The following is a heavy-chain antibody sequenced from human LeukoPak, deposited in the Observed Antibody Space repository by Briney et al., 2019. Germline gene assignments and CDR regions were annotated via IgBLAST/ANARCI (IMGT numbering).Heavy chain of an antibody. J-gene: IGHJ5*02. V-gene: IGHV4-61*02. CDR2: IYTSGST. CDR3: AGTYCGGDCYYGRPSNWFDP. CDR1: GGSISSGCYY. Sequence: NASQTLSLTCTVSGGSISSGCYYWSWLRQPAGKGLEWIGRIYTSGSTNYNPSLKSRVTISVDTSKNQYSLKLSSVTAADTAVYYCAGTYCGGDCYYGRPSNWFDPWGQGTLVTVSS. D-gene: IGHD2-21*01.